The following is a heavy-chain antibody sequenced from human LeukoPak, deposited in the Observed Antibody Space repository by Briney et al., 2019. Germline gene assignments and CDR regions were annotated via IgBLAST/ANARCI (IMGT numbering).Heavy chain of an antibody. V-gene: IGHV3-66*01. D-gene: IGHD3-22*01. J-gene: IGHJ3*01. CDR1: GFTFSSYW. CDR2: IYSGGRT. Sequence: GGSLRLSCAASGFTFSSYWMSWVRQAPGKGLEWVSVIYSGGRTSYAASVKGRFTISRDNAKNTVYIQVSGLKVDDTAVYYCARGTSSGYYRTEAFDLWGQGTLVTVSS. CDR3: ARGTSSGYYRTEAFDL.